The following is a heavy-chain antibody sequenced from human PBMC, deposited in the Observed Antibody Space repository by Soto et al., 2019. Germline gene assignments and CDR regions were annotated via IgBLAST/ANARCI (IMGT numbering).Heavy chain of an antibody. CDR1: GFTFSSYG. CDR3: AKDFVVVATTPLSDNWFAP. D-gene: IGHD2-15*01. V-gene: IGHV3-30*18. J-gene: IGHJ5*02. Sequence: GGSLRLSCAASGFTFSSYGMHWVRQAPGKGLEWAAVISYDGSNKYYADSVKGRFTISRDNSKNTLYLQMNSLRAEDTAVYYYAKDFVVVATTPLSDNWFAPWGQGTLVTVSS. CDR2: ISYDGSNK.